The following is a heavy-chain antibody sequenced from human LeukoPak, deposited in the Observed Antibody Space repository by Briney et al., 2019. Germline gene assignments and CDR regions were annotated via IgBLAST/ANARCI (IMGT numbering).Heavy chain of an antibody. D-gene: IGHD5-18*01. V-gene: IGHV3-7*01. CDR1: GFTFNRYW. CDR3: ARADWDTAMIDY. CDR2: INEDGSEK. J-gene: IGHJ4*02. Sequence: GGSLRLSCAASGFTFNRYWMSWVRQAPGKGLEWVANINEDGSEKYHVDSVKGRFTISRDNAKNSLYLQMNSLRAEDTAVYYCARADWDTAMIDYWGQGTLVTVSS.